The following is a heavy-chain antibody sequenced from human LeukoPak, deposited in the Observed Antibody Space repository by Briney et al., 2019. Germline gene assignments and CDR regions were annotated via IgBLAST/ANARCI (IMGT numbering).Heavy chain of an antibody. D-gene: IGHD3-16*02. V-gene: IGHV1-2*04. CDR2: INPNSDGT. CDR1: GYTFTDYY. J-gene: IGHJ4*02. Sequence: ASVKVSCKASGYTFTDYYLHWVRQAPGQGLEWMGWINPNSDGTNYAQKFKGWVTLTRDTSINTTYMELSRLASDVTAVYFCARGTPGSYLGYWGQGTLVTVSP. CDR3: ARGTPGSYLGY.